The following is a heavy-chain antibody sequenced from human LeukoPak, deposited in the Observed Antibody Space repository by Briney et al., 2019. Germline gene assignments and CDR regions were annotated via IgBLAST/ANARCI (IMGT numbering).Heavy chain of an antibody. CDR2: ISGSGGTT. Sequence: PGGPLRLSCAASGFTFNTYGMNWVRQAPGKGLEWVSAISGSGGTTYYADFMKGRFTISRDNSKNTLYLQMNSLRAEDTAVYYCARDRVGATLYFDYWGQGTLVTVSS. CDR3: ARDRVGATLYFDY. V-gene: IGHV3-23*01. CDR1: GFTFNTYG. D-gene: IGHD1-26*01. J-gene: IGHJ4*02.